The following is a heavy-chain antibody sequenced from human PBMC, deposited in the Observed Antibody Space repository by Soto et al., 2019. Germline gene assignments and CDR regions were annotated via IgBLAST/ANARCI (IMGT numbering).Heavy chain of an antibody. CDR1: GGTFSSYT. J-gene: IGHJ6*03. CDR3: ASEKGCSGGSCYSWGGYYYYYYMDV. CDR2: IIPILGIA. D-gene: IGHD2-15*01. Sequence: GASVKVSCKASGGTFSSYTISWVRQAPGQGLEWMGRIIPILGIANYAQKFQGRVTITADKSTSTAYMELSSLRSEDTAVYYCASEKGCSGGSCYSWGGYYYYYYMDVWGKGTTVTVSS. V-gene: IGHV1-69*02.